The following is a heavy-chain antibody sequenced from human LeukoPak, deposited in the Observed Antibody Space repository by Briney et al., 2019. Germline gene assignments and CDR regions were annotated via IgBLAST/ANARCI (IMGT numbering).Heavy chain of an antibody. D-gene: IGHD4-17*01. CDR2: VFHSGKT. J-gene: IGHJ4*02. CDR3: ATLSTVTSYYFDY. CDR1: GYSISSGLY. V-gene: IGHV4-38-2*01. Sequence: SETLSLTCAVSGYSISSGLYWAWIRPPPGKGLEWIGSVFHSGKTSYNSSLKSRVTMSADTSKNQFSLKLSSVTAADTAVYYCATLSTVTSYYFDYWGQGTLVTVSS.